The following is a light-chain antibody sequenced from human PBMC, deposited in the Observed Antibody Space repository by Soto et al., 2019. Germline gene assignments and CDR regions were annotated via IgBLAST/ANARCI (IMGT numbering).Light chain of an antibody. CDR1: QSISSY. CDR2: AAS. J-gene: IGKJ1*01. Sequence: DIQMTHSPSSLSASLGDRVTITGRASQSISSYLNWYQQKPGKANKLLIYAASSLQSGVKSRFSGSVSGTDFTLTISSMQPEDFATYYCKQSYSTHRPFGTGTKVDIK. CDR3: KQSYSTHRP. V-gene: IGKV1-39*01.